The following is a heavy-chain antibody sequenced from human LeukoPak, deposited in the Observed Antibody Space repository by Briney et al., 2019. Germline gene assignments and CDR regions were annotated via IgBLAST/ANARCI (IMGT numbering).Heavy chain of an antibody. V-gene: IGHV1-3*01. CDR1: GYTFVSHG. J-gene: IGHJ4*02. Sequence: GASVKVSCKAAGYTFVSHGIGWVRLAPGQGLEWMGWISAGNGNTKYSQKFQGRVTITRDTSASTAYMELSSLRSEDTAVYYCASDDSSGWPPAPHGSGDYWGQGTLVTVSS. CDR3: ASDDSSGWPPAPHGSGDY. D-gene: IGHD6-19*01. CDR2: ISAGNGNT.